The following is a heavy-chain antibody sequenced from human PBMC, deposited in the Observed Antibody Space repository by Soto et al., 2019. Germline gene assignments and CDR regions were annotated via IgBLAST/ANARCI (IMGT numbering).Heavy chain of an antibody. V-gene: IGHV4-59*01. CDR1: GGSISSYY. J-gene: IGHJ5*02. Sequence: PSETLSFTCSVSGGSISSYYWSWIRQPPGKGLEWIGYIFYSGRSGSTNHNPSLKSRVTISVDTSKNQFSLKLSSVTAADTAVYYCARTALGWFDPWGQGTLVTVSS. D-gene: IGHD2-21*02. CDR3: ARTALGWFDP. CDR2: IFYSGRSGST.